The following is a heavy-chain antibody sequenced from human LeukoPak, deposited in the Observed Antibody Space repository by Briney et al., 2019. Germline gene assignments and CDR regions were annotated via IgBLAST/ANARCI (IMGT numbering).Heavy chain of an antibody. CDR2: ISGSGGST. D-gene: IGHD3-3*01. Sequence: GGSLRLSCAASGFTFSSYAMSWVRQAPGKGLEWVSAISGSGGSTYYADSVKGRFTISRDNSKNTLYLQMNSLKASDTAMYYCARHHKRITIFGVGNWFDPWGQGTLVTVSS. J-gene: IGHJ5*02. V-gene: IGHV3-23*01. CDR1: GFTFSSYA. CDR3: ARHHKRITIFGVGNWFDP.